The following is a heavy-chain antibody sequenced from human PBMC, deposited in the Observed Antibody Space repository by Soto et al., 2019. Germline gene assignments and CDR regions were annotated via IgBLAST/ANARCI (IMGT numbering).Heavy chain of an antibody. D-gene: IGHD3-22*01. J-gene: IGHJ4*02. CDR3: AKGSRGGYSRVLRGIES. Sequence: QVQLVESGGSVVQPGESLRLSCAGSGFSLGTIGMHWVRQAPGMGLEWVGVISFDGFQTYYADSVKGRFTISRDTSQNTMDLHMSSLRTEDTAVYYCAKGSRGGYSRVLRGIESWGQGTLVTVSS. V-gene: IGHV3-30*18. CDR2: ISFDGFQT. CDR1: GFSLGTIG.